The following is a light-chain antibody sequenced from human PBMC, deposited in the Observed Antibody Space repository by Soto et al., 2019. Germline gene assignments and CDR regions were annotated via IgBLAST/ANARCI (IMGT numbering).Light chain of an antibody. CDR3: QQYNNWPPVT. Sequence: EIVLTQSPATLSLSPVERATLSCRASQSVSSYLAWYQQKPGQTPRLLIYGASTRATGIPARFSGSGSGTEFTLTISSLQSEDFALYYCQQYNNWPPVTFGQGTRLEIK. CDR2: GAS. CDR1: QSVSSY. J-gene: IGKJ5*01. V-gene: IGKV3-15*01.